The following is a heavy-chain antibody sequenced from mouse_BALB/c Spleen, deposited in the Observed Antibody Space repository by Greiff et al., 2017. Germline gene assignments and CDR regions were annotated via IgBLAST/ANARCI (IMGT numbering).Heavy chain of an antibody. Sequence: QVHVKQSGAELARPGASVKLSCKASGYTFTSYWMQWVKQRPGQGLEWIGAIYPGDGDTRYTQKFKGKATLTADKSSSTAYMQLSSLASEDSAVYYCARSTAYGNYGDFDYWGQGTTLTVSS. J-gene: IGHJ2*01. CDR1: GYTFTSYW. CDR2: IYPGDGDT. CDR3: ARSTAYGNYGDFDY. V-gene: IGHV1-87*01. D-gene: IGHD2-10*02.